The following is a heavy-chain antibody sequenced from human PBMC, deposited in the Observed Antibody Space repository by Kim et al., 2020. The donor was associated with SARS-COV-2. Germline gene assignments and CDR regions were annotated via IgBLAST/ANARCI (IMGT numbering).Heavy chain of an antibody. J-gene: IGHJ5*02. CDR2: INHSGST. V-gene: IGHV4-34*01. Sequence: SETLSLTCAVYGGSFSGYYWSWIRQPPGKGLEWIGEINHSGSTNYNPSLKSRVTISVDTSKNQISLKLSSVTAADTAVYYCARGRLRFDPWGQGTLVTVSS. CDR1: GGSFSGYY. CDR3: ARGRLRFDP. D-gene: IGHD3-16*01.